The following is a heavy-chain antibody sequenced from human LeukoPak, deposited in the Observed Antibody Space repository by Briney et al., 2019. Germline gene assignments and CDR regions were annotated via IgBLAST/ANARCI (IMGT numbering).Heavy chain of an antibody. CDR1: GFTFGSYW. D-gene: IGHD2-2*01. J-gene: IGHJ5*02. CDR2: IKQDGSEK. V-gene: IGHV3-7*01. CDR3: ARDDCSSISCYHNWFDP. Sequence: GGSLRLSCAASGFTFGSYWMSWVRQAPGKGREGVANIKQDGSEKYYVDSVKGRFTISRDNAKNSLYLQMNSLRAEDTAVYYCARDDCSSISCYHNWFDPWGQGTLVTVSS.